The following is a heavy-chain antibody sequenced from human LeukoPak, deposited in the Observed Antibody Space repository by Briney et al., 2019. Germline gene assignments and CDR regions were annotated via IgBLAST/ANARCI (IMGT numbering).Heavy chain of an antibody. CDR3: ARDLLSVASNWFDP. J-gene: IGHJ5*02. CDR1: RYPVTSYG. D-gene: IGHD5-12*01. CDR2: VSAYNDNT. V-gene: IGHV1-18*01. Sequence: ASVKVSCKPSRYPVTSYGTIGVRQAPGHGVKGMGWVSAYNDNTNYAQKLLSRVTMTTDTSMSTHYMNLRTVSSADTSVYYCARDLLSVASNWFDPWGQGTLVTVSS.